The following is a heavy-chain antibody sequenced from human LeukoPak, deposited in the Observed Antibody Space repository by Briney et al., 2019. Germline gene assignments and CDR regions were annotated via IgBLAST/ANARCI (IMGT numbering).Heavy chain of an antibody. CDR1: GGVFKSYA. J-gene: IGHJ3*01. Sequence: SVKVSCTPSGGVFKSYALSWVRQAPGPGLEWMGGIIPIFGTANYAESFKGRVAFTADESTSTVYMELSSLRSEDTAVYYCARGKVVPDALWNHAFDVWGQGAMVTVSS. V-gene: IGHV1-69*13. D-gene: IGHD2-2*01. CDR2: IIPIFGTA. CDR3: ARGKVVPDALWNHAFDV.